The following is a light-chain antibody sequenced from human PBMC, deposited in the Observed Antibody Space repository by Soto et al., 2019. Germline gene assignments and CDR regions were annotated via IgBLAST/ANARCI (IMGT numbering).Light chain of an antibody. Sequence: QLVLTQPPSVSGAPGQGVTISCTGSSSNIGANYDVHWYQQLPGTAPKLLIYGNTNRPSGVPDRFSGSRSGTSASLAITALQAEDEADYYCQSYDSSLSGPWVFGGGTKLTVL. CDR3: QSYDSSLSGPWV. CDR2: GNT. CDR1: SSNIGANYD. J-gene: IGLJ3*02. V-gene: IGLV1-40*01.